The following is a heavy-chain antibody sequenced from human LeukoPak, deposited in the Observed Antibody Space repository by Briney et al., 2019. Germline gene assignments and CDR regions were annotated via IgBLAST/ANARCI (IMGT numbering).Heavy chain of an antibody. CDR3: ARESLRQQWLVRREEYYYMDV. CDR2: LSYSGSP. D-gene: IGHD6-19*01. Sequence: SETLSLTCTVSGVSISSYYWTWIRQPPGKGLEWIGYLSYSGSPNYNPSLKSRVTISVDTSKNQFSLKLRSVTAADTAVYYCARESLRQQWLVRREEYYYMDVWGKGITVTISS. V-gene: IGHV4-59*01. J-gene: IGHJ6*03. CDR1: GVSISSYY.